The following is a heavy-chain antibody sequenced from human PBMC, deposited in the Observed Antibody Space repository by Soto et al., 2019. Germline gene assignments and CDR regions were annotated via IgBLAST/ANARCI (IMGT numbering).Heavy chain of an antibody. D-gene: IGHD6-19*01. Sequence: GGSLRLSCAASGFTFDDYAMHWVRQAPGKGLEWVSGISWNSGSIGYADSVKGRFTISRDNSRNTLYLQMNSLRAEDTAVYYCSRGMAGHDALAIWGQGSMVPGS. J-gene: IGHJ3*02. CDR1: GFTFDDYA. V-gene: IGHV3-9*01. CDR3: SRGMAGHDALAI. CDR2: ISWNSGSI.